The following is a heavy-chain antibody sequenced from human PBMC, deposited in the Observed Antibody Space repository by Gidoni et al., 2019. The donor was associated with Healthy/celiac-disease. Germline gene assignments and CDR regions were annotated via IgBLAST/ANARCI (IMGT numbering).Heavy chain of an antibody. J-gene: IGHJ4*02. D-gene: IGHD2-2*01. V-gene: IGHV4-4*02. CDR3: AREKSRVPAANPLYYFDY. CDR1: GGSLSSSNW. CDR2: IYHSGST. Sequence: QVQLQESGPGLVKPSGTLSLTCAVSGGSLSSSNWWSWVRQPPGKGLEWIGEIYHSGSTNYNPSLKSRVTISVDKSKNQFSLKLSSVTAADTAVYYCAREKSRVPAANPLYYFDYWGQGTLVTVSS.